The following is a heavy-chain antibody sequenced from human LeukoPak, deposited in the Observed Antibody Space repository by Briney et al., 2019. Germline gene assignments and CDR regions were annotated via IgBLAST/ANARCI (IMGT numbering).Heavy chain of an antibody. CDR2: ISSSSSYI. D-gene: IGHD3-10*01. CDR3: ARDVWFGELSYYYYYGMDV. J-gene: IGHJ6*02. Sequence: GGSLRLSCAASGFTFSSYSMNWVRQAPGKGLEWVSSISSSSSYIYYADSVKGRFTISRDNAKNSLYLQMNSLRAEDTAVYYCARDVWFGELSYYYYYGMDVWGQGTTVTVSS. V-gene: IGHV3-21*01. CDR1: GFTFSSYS.